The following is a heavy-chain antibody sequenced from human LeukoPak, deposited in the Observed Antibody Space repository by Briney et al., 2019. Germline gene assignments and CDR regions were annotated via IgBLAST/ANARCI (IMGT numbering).Heavy chain of an antibody. D-gene: IGHD5-12*01. Sequence: ASVKVSCKASGYTFTSYYMHWVRQAPGQGLEWMGIINPSGGSTSYAQKFQGRVTMTRDTSTSTVYMELSSLRSEDTAAYYCARDKVAQSPYWYFDLWGRGTLVTVSS. J-gene: IGHJ2*01. CDR3: ARDKVAQSPYWYFDL. CDR2: INPSGGST. CDR1: GYTFTSYY. V-gene: IGHV1-46*01.